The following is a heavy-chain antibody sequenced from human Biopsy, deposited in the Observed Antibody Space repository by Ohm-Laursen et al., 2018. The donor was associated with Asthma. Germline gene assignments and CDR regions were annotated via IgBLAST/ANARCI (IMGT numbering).Heavy chain of an antibody. CDR1: GGYLTGHY. J-gene: IGHJ5*02. V-gene: IGHV4-34*12. D-gene: IGHD1-20*01. CDR3: ARAAITGIRGWFAP. CDR2: IVQSGYT. Sequence: SDTLSLTCTVYGGYLTGHYRNWIRQPPGKGLEWIGEIVQSGYTNSNSSLKRRVPISAETSKNQFHLNLSSVTVADTAVYFCARAAITGIRGWFAPWGQGTQVTVSS.